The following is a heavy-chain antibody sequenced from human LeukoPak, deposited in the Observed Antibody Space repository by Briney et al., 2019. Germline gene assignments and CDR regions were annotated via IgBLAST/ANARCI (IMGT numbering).Heavy chain of an antibody. V-gene: IGHV3-30*03. Sequence: GGSLRLSCAASGFTFSSYHMHWVRQAPGKGLEWVAVISYDGTNKYYADSVKGRFTISRDNSKNTLYLQMNSLRAEDTAVYYCAREWDSKKKGIDYWGQGTLVTVSS. CDR2: ISYDGTNK. J-gene: IGHJ4*02. CDR1: GFTFSSYH. D-gene: IGHD1-26*01. CDR3: AREWDSKKKGIDY.